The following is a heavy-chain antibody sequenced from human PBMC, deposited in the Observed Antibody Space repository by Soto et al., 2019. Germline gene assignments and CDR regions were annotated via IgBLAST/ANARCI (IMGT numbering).Heavy chain of an antibody. J-gene: IGHJ3*01. Sequence: GGSLRLSCAASGFTFSSYGMHWVRQAPGKGLEWVAVISYDGSNKYYADSVKGRFTISRDNSKNTLYLQMNSLRAADTAVYYCAKDLFLYSCGGEHYYGTVFDLGGEG. CDR3: AKDLFLYSCGGEHYYGTVFDL. CDR2: ISYDGSNK. V-gene: IGHV3-30*18. CDR1: GFTFSSYG. D-gene: IGHD2-21*01.